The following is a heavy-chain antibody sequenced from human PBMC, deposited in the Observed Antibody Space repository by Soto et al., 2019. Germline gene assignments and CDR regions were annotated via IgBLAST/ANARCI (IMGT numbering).Heavy chain of an antibody. CDR3: VMVDNYVTPTPQDV. D-gene: IGHD3-16*01. CDR2: ISPYTGNT. CDR1: GYIFVDYG. J-gene: IGHJ6*02. V-gene: IGHV1-18*01. Sequence: QVQLVQSGDEVKKPGASVKVSCKASGYIFVDYGIAWVRQAPGQGLEWMGWISPYTGNTHSATKVQGRLTMTTDTSTSTSYMDLGSLTSDDTAVYYCVMVDNYVTPTPQDVWGQGTTVTVSS.